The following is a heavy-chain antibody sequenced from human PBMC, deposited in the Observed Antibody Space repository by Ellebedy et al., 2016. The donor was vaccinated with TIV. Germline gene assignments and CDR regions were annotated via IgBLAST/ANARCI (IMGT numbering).Heavy chain of an antibody. CDR2: FSSSGTFI. J-gene: IGHJ4*02. D-gene: IGHD1-20*01. CDR3: VRDHNWAFDY. CDR1: GFTLSSFS. V-gene: IGHV3-21*05. Sequence: GESLKISCEVSGFTLSSFSMNWVRQAPGKGLEWVSYFSSSGTFIGYADSVRGRFTISRDNAKNSLFLQMNSLRAEDTAIYYCVRDHNWAFDYWGQGILVTVSS.